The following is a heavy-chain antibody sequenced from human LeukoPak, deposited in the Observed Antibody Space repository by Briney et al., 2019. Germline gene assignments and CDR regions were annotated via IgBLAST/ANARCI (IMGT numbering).Heavy chain of an antibody. CDR3: ASYDYGGRDAFDI. CDR1: GGSISSYY. J-gene: IGHJ3*02. CDR2: IYYSGST. D-gene: IGHD4/OR15-4a*01. V-gene: IGHV4-59*01. Sequence: SETPSLTCTVSGGSISSYYWSWIRQPPGKGLEWIGYIYYSGSTNYNPSLKSRVTISVDTSKNQFSLKLSSVTAADTAVYYCASYDYGGRDAFDIWGQGTMVTVSS.